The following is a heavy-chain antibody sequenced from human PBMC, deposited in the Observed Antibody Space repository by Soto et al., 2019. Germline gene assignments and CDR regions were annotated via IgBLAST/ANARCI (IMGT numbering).Heavy chain of an antibody. CDR3: ASLHSGCAFDLDH. Sequence: PSETLSLTCTVSGGSIITNTYYWVWVRQPPGKGLEWIGTVFYTGGTYYNTSLKSRVTISVDTSKNQFSLQMSSVVAADTAVYFCASLHSGCAFDLDHWGPGTLVTVSS. V-gene: IGHV4-39*01. J-gene: IGHJ4*02. CDR1: GGSIITNTYY. D-gene: IGHD5-12*01. CDR2: VFYTGGT.